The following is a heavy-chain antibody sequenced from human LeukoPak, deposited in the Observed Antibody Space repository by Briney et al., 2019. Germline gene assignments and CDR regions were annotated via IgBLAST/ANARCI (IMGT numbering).Heavy chain of an antibody. Sequence: GGSLRLSCSASGFTFRIYWMHWVRQAPGKGLVWVSRMNSDGSSTNYADSVKGRFTISRDSVKHTLYLQMNSLRVEDTAVYYCVREVYSSSDWYFDLWGRGTLVTVSS. CDR2: MNSDGSST. CDR1: GFTFRIYW. V-gene: IGHV3-74*01. CDR3: VREVYSSSDWYFDL. D-gene: IGHD6-13*01. J-gene: IGHJ2*01.